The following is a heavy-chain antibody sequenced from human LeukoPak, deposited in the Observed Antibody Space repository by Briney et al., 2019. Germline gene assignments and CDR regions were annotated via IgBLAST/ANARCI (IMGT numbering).Heavy chain of an antibody. J-gene: IGHJ5*02. CDR2: IYHSGST. CDR1: GYSISSGYY. V-gene: IGHV4-38-2*02. CDR3: ARDFTRRSEWLLLRRNNWFDP. D-gene: IGHD3-22*01. Sequence: KPSETLSLTCTVSGYSISSGYYWGWIRQPPGKGLEWIGSIYHSGSTYYNPSLKSRVTISVDTSKNQFSLKLSSVTAADTAVYYCARDFTRRSEWLLLRRNNWFDPWGQGTLVTVSS.